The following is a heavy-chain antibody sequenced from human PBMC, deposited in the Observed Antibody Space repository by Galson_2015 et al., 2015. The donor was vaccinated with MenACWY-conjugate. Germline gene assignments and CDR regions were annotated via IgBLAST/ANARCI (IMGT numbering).Heavy chain of an antibody. V-gene: IGHV3-73*01. Sequence: SLRLSCAGSGFPFLGSTVHWVRQASGKGLEWVGRVKNKAGNFATAYAASVKGRFTISRHDANNTAHLQMNSLKTEDTAVYYCARRLRQEEDNWGQGTLLTVSS. CDR1: GFPFLGST. CDR3: ARRLRQEEDN. CDR2: VKNKAGNFAT. J-gene: IGHJ4*02.